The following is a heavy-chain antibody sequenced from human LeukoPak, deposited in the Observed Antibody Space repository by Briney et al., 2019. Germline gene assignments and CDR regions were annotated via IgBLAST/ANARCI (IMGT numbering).Heavy chain of an antibody. D-gene: IGHD1-26*01. Sequence: GGSLRPSCAASGFTFTMYWMTWVRQAPGKGLEWVANIKEDGSEKYYVDSVKGRFDISRDNAKKTLYLQMNSLRAEDTAVYYCARERRGSYWGQGTLVTVSS. CDR2: IKEDGSEK. V-gene: IGHV3-7*05. CDR1: GFTFTMYW. J-gene: IGHJ4*02. CDR3: ARERRGSY.